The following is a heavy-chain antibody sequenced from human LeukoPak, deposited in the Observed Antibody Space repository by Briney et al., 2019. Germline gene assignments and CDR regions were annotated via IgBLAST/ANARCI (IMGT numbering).Heavy chain of an antibody. CDR3: AREDGYCSGGNCYSYFDS. V-gene: IGHV3-7*01. Sequence: GGSLRLSCAASGFTFSHFWMSWVRQAPGKGLEWVAYIKKTGSETYFVDSVKGRFTITRDNTRNSLFLQMYSLRAEDTAVYFCAREDGYCSGGNCYSYFDSWGQGTLVTVSS. D-gene: IGHD2-15*01. J-gene: IGHJ4*02. CDR2: IKKTGSET. CDR1: GFTFSHFW.